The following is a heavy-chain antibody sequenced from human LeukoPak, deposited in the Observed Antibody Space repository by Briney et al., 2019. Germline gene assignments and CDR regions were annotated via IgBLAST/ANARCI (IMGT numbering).Heavy chain of an antibody. J-gene: IGHJ4*02. D-gene: IGHD4-17*01. CDR1: GFTFSSYG. V-gene: IGHV3-33*06. Sequence: PGRSLRFSCAASGFTFSSYGMHWVRQARGKGLEWVAVIWYDGSNKYYADSVKGRFTISRDNSKNTLYLQMNSLRAEDTAVYYCAKDHDLLSLRPPDYWGQGTLVTVSS. CDR3: AKDHDLLSLRPPDY. CDR2: IWYDGSNK.